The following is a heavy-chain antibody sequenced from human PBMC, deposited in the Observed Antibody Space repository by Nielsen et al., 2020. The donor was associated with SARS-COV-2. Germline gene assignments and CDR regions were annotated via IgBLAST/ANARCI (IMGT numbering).Heavy chain of an antibody. CDR3: ARLLRPWYFDL. CDR2: IYPGKSET. CDR1: GYGFNNYW. V-gene: IGHV5-51*01. J-gene: IGHJ2*01. Sequence: KVSCKGSGYGFNNYWLGWVRQMPGKGLEWLGIIYPGKSETRYSSSFEGQVIFSVDKSINTAFMQWVSLEASDTAIYYCARLLRPWYFDLWGRGTLVIVSS.